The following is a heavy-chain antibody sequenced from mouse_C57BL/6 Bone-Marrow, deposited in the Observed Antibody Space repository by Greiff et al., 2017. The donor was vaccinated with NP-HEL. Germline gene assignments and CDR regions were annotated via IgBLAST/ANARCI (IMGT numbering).Heavy chain of an antibody. CDR3: TSDCACGEVYFGY. Sequence: VQLQQSGAELVRPGASVKLSCTASGFNIKDDYMHWVKQRPEQGLEWIGWIDPENGDTEYASKFQGKATITADTSSNTAYLQLSSLTSEDTAVYYCTSDCACGEVYFGYWGQGTTLTVSS. CDR2: IDPENGDT. J-gene: IGHJ2*01. V-gene: IGHV14-4*01. CDR1: GFNIKDDY.